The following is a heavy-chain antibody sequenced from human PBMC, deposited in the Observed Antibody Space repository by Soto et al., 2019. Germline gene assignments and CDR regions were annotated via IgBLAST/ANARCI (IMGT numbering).Heavy chain of an antibody. CDR3: AKSSVLLWFGDGGYYVMDV. CDR1: GGSISSYY. D-gene: IGHD3-10*01. Sequence: SETLSLPCTVSGGSISSYYWSWIRQPPGKGLEWIGYIYYSGSTNYNPSLKIRVTISVDTSKNQFSLKLSSVTAADTAVYYCAKSSVLLWFGDGGYYVMDVWGQGTTVTVSS. V-gene: IGHV4-59*01. J-gene: IGHJ6*02. CDR2: IYYSGST.